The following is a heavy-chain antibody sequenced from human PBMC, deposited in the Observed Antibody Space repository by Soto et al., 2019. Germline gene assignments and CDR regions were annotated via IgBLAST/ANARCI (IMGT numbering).Heavy chain of an antibody. D-gene: IGHD1-26*01. J-gene: IGHJ4*02. V-gene: IGHV3-30*18. Sequence: PGGSLRLSCAASGFTFSSYGMHWVRQAPGKGLEWVAVISYDGRSENYADSVKGRFTIPRDNSWNTLYLQINSLRPEDTAVFYCAKDSGGSYYDGVDYWGQGALVTAPQ. CDR1: GFTFSSYG. CDR2: ISYDGRSE. CDR3: AKDSGGSYYDGVDY.